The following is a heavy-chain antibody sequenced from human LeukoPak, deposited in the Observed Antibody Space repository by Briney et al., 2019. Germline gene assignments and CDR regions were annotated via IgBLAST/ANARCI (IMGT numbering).Heavy chain of an antibody. Sequence: SQTLSLTCAISGDTVSSNIAAWNWIRQSPWRGFEWLGRTYCRSKWYNDYAVSVKSRITINPDTSKNQCCRQLSSVTPEDTAMYCCARDGYSSSCFDYWRQGTRVSV. D-gene: IGHD6-13*01. CDR3: ARDGYSSSCFDY. CDR2: TYCRSKWYN. V-gene: IGHV6-1*01. J-gene: IGHJ4*02. CDR1: GDTVSSNIAA.